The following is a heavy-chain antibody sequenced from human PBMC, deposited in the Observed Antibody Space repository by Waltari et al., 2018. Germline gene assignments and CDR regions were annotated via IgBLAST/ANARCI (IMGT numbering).Heavy chain of an antibody. CDR3: ARVVAAIGVPDY. D-gene: IGHD2-15*01. J-gene: IGHJ4*02. V-gene: IGHV5-51*03. CDR2: IYPGDSDT. Sequence: EVQLVQSGAEVKKPGESLKISCKGSGYSFSNYWIAWVPQMPGKGLEWMGIIYPGDSDTRYSPSFQGQVTISADKSISTAYLQWSSLRASDSAMYYCARVVAAIGVPDYWGQGTQVTVSS. CDR1: GYSFSNYW.